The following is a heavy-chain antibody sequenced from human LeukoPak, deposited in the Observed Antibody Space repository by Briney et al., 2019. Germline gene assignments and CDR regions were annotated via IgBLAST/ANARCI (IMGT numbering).Heavy chain of an antibody. D-gene: IGHD2-2*01. CDR1: VGTFSSYA. J-gene: IGHJ4*02. CDR3: ARSGDIVVVPAAWYFDY. V-gene: IGHV1-69*01. Sequence: SVKVSCTASVGTFSSYAISWVRQAPGQGLEWMGGIIPIFGTANYAQKFQGRVTITADESTSTAYMELSSLRSEDTAVYYCARSGDIVVVPAAWYFDYWGQGTLVTVSS. CDR2: IIPIFGTA.